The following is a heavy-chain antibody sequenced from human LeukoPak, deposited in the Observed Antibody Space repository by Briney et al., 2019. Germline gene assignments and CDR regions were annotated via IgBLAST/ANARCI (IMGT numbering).Heavy chain of an antibody. CDR3: TRHPGGYYDEGIAEYFQH. V-gene: IGHV3-73*01. J-gene: IGHJ1*01. CDR1: GLTFSGSA. Sequence: GGSLRLSCAASGLTFSGSAMHWVRQASGKGLEWVGRIRSKANSYATAYAASVEGRFTISRDDSKNTAYLQMNSLKTEDTAVYYCTRHPGGYYDEGIAEYFQHWGQGTLVTASS. CDR2: IRSKANSYAT. D-gene: IGHD3-10*01.